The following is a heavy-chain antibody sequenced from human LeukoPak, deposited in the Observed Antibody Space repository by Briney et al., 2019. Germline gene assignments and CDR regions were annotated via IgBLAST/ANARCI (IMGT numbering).Heavy chain of an antibody. CDR1: GFKFSDYA. J-gene: IGHJ4*02. D-gene: IGHD6-25*01. V-gene: IGHV3-23*01. Sequence: PGGSLRLSCAASGFKFSDYAMSWVRQAPGKGLEWVSTISYNGGSTYYADSVKGRFTISRDNFKNTLYFHMNSLRVEDAAVYYCARGVSGWPYYLDYWGQGALVTVSS. CDR2: ISYNGGST. CDR3: ARGVSGWPYYLDY.